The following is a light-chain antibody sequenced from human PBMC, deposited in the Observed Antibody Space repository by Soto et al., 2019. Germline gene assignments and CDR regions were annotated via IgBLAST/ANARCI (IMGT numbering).Light chain of an antibody. CDR3: LQYNSYPRT. CDR2: AAS. V-gene: IGKV1-17*01. Sequence: IQMTQSPSSLSASLGDRVTITCRASQAIGTDLGWYQQKPGKAPKRLIYAASSLKSGAPPRFSGSGSGTDFTLTIRSLQSEDFATYFCLQYNSYPRTFGQGTRVDI. J-gene: IGKJ1*01. CDR1: QAIGTD.